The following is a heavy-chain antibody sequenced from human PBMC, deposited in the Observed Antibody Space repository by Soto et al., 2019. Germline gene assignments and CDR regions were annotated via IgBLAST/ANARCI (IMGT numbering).Heavy chain of an antibody. CDR3: ARDYYGDILTGYYNYYYYYGMDV. Sequence: GASVTVSCTASGYTFTSYGISWVRQAPGQGLEWMGWISAYTGNTNYAQKLQGRVTMTTDTSTSTAYMELRSLRSDDTAVYYCARDYYGDILTGYYNYYYYYGMDVWGQGTTVTVSS. D-gene: IGHD3-9*01. CDR1: GYTFTSYG. V-gene: IGHV1-18*01. CDR2: ISAYTGNT. J-gene: IGHJ6*02.